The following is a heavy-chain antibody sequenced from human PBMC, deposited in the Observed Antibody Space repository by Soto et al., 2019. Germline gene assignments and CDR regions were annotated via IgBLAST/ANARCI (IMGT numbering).Heavy chain of an antibody. V-gene: IGHV3-30*18. D-gene: IGHD4-17*01. CDR2: ISYDGSNK. J-gene: IGHJ6*02. Sequence: PGGSLRLSCAASGFTFSSYGMHWVRQAPGKGLEWVAVISYDGSNKHYADSVKGRFTISRDNSKNTLYLQMNSLRAEDTAVYYCAKGYGGTYYYYYGMDVWGQGTTVTVSS. CDR3: AKGYGGTYYYYYGMDV. CDR1: GFTFSSYG.